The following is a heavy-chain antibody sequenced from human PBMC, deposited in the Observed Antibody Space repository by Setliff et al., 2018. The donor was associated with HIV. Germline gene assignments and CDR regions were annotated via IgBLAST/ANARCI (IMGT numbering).Heavy chain of an antibody. J-gene: IGHJ4*02. Sequence: PSETLSLTCTVSGGSISSGTYYWSWIRQHPGKGLEWIGYIYYSGSTYSNPSLKSRVTKSVDTSRNQFSLKLSSVTAADTAVYYCARDRSDYYNLPGYFDHWGQGTPVTVSS. V-gene: IGHV4-31*03. D-gene: IGHD3-3*01. CDR2: IYYSGST. CDR1: GGSISSGTYY. CDR3: ARDRSDYYNLPGYFDH.